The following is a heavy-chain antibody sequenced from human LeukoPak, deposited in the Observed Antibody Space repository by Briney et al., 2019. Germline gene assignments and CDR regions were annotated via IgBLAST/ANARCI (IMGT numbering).Heavy chain of an antibody. D-gene: IGHD3-9*01. Sequence: AASVTVSCKASGYTFTDYYMHWVRQAPGQGLEWMGWINPKSGGTNYAQKFQGRVTMTRDTSIRTAYMELSRLRSDDTAVYYCARSPHILTGENFDYWGQGTLVTVSS. CDR2: INPKSGGT. CDR1: GYTFTDYY. J-gene: IGHJ4*02. CDR3: ARSPHILTGENFDY. V-gene: IGHV1-2*02.